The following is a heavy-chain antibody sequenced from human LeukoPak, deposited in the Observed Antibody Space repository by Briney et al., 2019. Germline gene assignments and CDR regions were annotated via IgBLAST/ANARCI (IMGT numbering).Heavy chain of an antibody. D-gene: IGHD5-12*01. Sequence: LSLTCTVYGGSFSGYYWSWIRQAPGKGLEWVSYISSSGSTMYYTDSVKGRFTISRDNAKDSLYLQINSLRAEDTAVYYCARDPGSGYEEHFDYWGQGTLVTVSS. J-gene: IGHJ4*02. CDR1: GGSFSGYY. V-gene: IGHV3-11*01. CDR3: ARDPGSGYEEHFDY. CDR2: ISSSGSTM.